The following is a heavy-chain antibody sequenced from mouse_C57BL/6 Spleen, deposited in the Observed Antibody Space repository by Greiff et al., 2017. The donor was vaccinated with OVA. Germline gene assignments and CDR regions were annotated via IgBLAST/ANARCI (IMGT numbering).Heavy chain of an antibody. D-gene: IGHD2-5*01. CDR1: GYAFSSSW. Sequence: QVQLQQSGPELVKPGASVKISCKASGYAFSSSWMNWVKQRPGKGLEWIGRIYPGDGDTNYNGKFKGKATLTADKSSSTAYMQLSRLTSEDSAVYFCARSYSIAMDYWGQGTSVTVSS. CDR3: ARSYSIAMDY. J-gene: IGHJ4*01. V-gene: IGHV1-82*01. CDR2: IYPGDGDT.